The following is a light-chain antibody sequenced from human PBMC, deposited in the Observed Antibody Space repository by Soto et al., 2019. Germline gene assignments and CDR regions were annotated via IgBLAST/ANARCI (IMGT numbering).Light chain of an antibody. V-gene: IGLV2-8*01. CDR3: IAYAGSNNPVV. CDR1: SSDVGGSNY. CDR2: EVS. J-gene: IGLJ2*01. Sequence: QSALTQPPSASGSPGQSVTISCTGTSSDVGGSNYVSWYQQHPGKAPKLMIYEVSKRPSGVPDRFSGSKSGNTASLAVSGLQAEDEADSYCIAYAGSNNPVVVGGGTKLA.